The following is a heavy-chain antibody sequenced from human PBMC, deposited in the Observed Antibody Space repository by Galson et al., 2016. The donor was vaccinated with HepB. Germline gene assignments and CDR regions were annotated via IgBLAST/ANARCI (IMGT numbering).Heavy chain of an antibody. CDR1: GYPFTDHY. CDR2: INPKSGGA. Sequence: SVKVSCKASGYPFTDHYVYWVRQAPGQGLEWMGRINPKSGGADYAQNFQGRVTMTRDTSINTADMELTGLKGDDTAVYFCARKASGGDLVYFDYWGQGTLVTVSS. V-gene: IGHV1-2*02. D-gene: IGHD3-9*01. J-gene: IGHJ4*02. CDR3: ARKASGGDLVYFDY.